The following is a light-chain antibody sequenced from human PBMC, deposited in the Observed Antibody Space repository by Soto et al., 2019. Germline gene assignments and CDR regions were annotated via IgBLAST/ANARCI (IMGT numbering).Light chain of an antibody. CDR1: NSDVGAYNF. CDR2: EVS. V-gene: IGLV2-14*01. Sequence: QSALTQPASVSGSPGQSITISCTGTNSDVGAYNFVSWYQQHPDKAPKLMIYEVSNRPSGVPHRFSGSKSGNTASLTISGLQAEDEADYYCTSYTSTSARIFGSGTKVTVL. CDR3: TSYTSTSARI. J-gene: IGLJ1*01.